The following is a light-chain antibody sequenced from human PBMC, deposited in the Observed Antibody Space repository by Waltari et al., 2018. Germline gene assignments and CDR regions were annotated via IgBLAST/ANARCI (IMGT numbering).Light chain of an antibody. V-gene: IGKV3-20*01. CDR3: QQHGSSLWT. CDR2: DAS. CDR1: QSVSNNY. Sequence: EIVLTQSPGTLSLSPGERATLSCRASQSVSNNYLAWYRQKPGQAPRLLIYDASSRATGIPDRFSGSGSGIDFTLTISRLEPEDFAVYYCQQHGSSLWTFGQGTKVEVK. J-gene: IGKJ1*01.